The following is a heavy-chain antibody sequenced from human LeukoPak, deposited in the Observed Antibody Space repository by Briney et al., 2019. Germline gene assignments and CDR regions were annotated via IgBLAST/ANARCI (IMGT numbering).Heavy chain of an antibody. D-gene: IGHD2-2*01. CDR2: IWYDGSNK. Sequence: PGRSLRLSCAASGFTFSSYGMHWVRQAPGKGLEWVAVIWYDGSNKYYADSVKGRFTISRDNSKNTLYLQMNSLRAEDTAVYYCARGYCSSTSCPMIEYFQHWGQGTLVTVSS. CDR1: GFTFSSYG. J-gene: IGHJ1*01. CDR3: ARGYCSSTSCPMIEYFQH. V-gene: IGHV3-33*08.